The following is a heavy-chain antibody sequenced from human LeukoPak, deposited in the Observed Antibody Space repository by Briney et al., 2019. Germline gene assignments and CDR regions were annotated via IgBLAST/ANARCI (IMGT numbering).Heavy chain of an antibody. CDR3: AKVGSSMSFYYYYGMDV. J-gene: IGHJ6*02. CDR2: ISGSGGTT. D-gene: IGHD3-10*01. Sequence: GGSLRLSCAASGFSFSNYAMSWVRQAPGKGLEWVSAISGSGGTTNYADSVKGRFTISRDNSKDTLYLQMDSLRAEDTAVYYCAKVGSSMSFYYYYGMDVWGQGTTVTVSS. V-gene: IGHV3-23*01. CDR1: GFSFSNYA.